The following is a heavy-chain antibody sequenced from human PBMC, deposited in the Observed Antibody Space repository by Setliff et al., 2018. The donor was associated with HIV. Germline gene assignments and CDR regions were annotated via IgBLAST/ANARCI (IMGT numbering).Heavy chain of an antibody. D-gene: IGHD2-15*01. V-gene: IGHV4-59*01. CDR3: ARVSRLHPFDP. CDR1: GGSISSNY. Sequence: ASETLSLTCTVSGGSISSNYWSWIRQPPGKGLEWVGLIYYTGIPTYNPSLSSRVSISVDTSKNQFSLKLTSVTAADTDFYYCARVSRLHPFDPWGQGVLVTVSS. CDR2: IYYTGIP. J-gene: IGHJ5*02.